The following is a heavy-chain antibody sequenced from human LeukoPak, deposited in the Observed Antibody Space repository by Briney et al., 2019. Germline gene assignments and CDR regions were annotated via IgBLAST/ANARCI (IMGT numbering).Heavy chain of an antibody. CDR3: TARQAIAGDFAS. J-gene: IGHJ4*02. CDR1: GGSISSYY. Sequence: SSETLSLTCTVSGGSISSYYWTWVRQPPGKGLEWIGNVYYSGTTNYSPSLTSLLTISLDTSKNQFWLKLNSVTAADTAVYYCTARQAIAGDFASWGQGALVTVSS. D-gene: IGHD6-19*01. V-gene: IGHV4-59*01. CDR2: VYYSGTT.